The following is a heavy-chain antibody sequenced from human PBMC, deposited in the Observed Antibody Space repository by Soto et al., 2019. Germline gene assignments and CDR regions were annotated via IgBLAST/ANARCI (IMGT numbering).Heavy chain of an antibody. CDR1: GFNFRGYA. D-gene: IGHD6-19*01. J-gene: IGHJ4*02. CDR2: IDYSRTST. CDR3: SPGSSGGEFDC. V-gene: IGHV3-23*01. Sequence: EVRVLESGGGLVQPGGSLRLSCAASGFNFRGYAMIWVGKAPGKGLEWVSTIDYSRTSTKYADSVMGRFTISRDNSKNSRYLRMNSLRAEATAVYYCSPGSSGGEFDCWGQGTLVTVSS.